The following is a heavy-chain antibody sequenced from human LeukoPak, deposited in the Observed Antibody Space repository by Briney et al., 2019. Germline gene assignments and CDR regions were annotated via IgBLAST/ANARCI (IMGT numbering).Heavy chain of an antibody. Sequence: PSETLSLTCAVSGYSISSGYCWGWIRQPPGKGLEWIGSIYHSGSTYYNPSLKSRVTISVDTSKNQFSLKLSSVTAADTAVYYCARTKYHYDSSGLDAFDIWGQGTMVTVSS. CDR3: ARTKYHYDSSGLDAFDI. V-gene: IGHV4-38-2*01. D-gene: IGHD3-22*01. CDR1: GYSISSGYC. CDR2: IYHSGST. J-gene: IGHJ3*02.